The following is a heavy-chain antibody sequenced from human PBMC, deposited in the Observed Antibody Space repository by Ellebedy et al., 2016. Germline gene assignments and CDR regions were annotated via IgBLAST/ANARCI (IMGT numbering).Heavy chain of an antibody. CDR2: ISWNSGSI. CDR1: GFTFDDYA. V-gene: IGHV3-9*01. D-gene: IGHD3-22*01. Sequence: GGSLRLXCAASGFTFDDYAMHWVRQAPGKGLEWVSGISWNSGSIGYADSVKGRFTISRDNAKNSLYLQMNSLRAEDTALYYCAKDQKPSFKPPSKIVVVIEGDGMDVWGQGTTVTVSS. J-gene: IGHJ6*02. CDR3: AKDQKPSFKPPSKIVVVIEGDGMDV.